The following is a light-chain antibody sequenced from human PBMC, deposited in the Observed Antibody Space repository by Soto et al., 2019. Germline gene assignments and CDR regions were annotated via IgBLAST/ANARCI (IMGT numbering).Light chain of an antibody. J-gene: IGKJ3*01. CDR3: QKYASAPFT. V-gene: IGKV1-27*01. CDR2: AAS. Sequence: DIQMTQSPSSLSASLGDRVNITCRASETISTYLAWYQQQPGKVPKLLIYAASILQSGVPSRFSGRRSGTEFTLTISGLQTEDGATYYCQKYASAPFTFGPGTKVEIK. CDR1: ETISTY.